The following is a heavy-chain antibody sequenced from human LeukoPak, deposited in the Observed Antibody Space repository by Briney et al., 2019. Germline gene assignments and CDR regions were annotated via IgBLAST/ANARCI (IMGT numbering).Heavy chain of an antibody. J-gene: IGHJ4*02. V-gene: IGHV4-34*01. D-gene: IGHD6-13*01. CDR2: INHSGST. Sequence: PSETLSLTCAVYGGSFSGYYWSWIRQPPGKGLEWIGEINHSGSTNYNPSLKSRVTISVDTSKNQFSLKLSSVTAADTAVYYCARAPRIAAAGIFDYWGQGTLVTVPS. CDR3: ARAPRIAAAGIFDY. CDR1: GGSFSGYY.